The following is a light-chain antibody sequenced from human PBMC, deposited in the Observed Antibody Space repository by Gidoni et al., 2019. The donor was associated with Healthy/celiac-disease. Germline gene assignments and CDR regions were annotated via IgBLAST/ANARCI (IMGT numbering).Light chain of an antibody. J-gene: IGKJ1*01. CDR2: AAS. Sequence: DIQITQSPSPLSASVGDRVTITCRASQSISSYLNWYQQKPGKAPKLLIYAASSLQSGVPSRFSGSGSGTDFTLTISSLQPEDFATYYCQQSYSTPWTFXQXTKVEIK. CDR1: QSISSY. CDR3: QQSYSTPWT. V-gene: IGKV1-39*01.